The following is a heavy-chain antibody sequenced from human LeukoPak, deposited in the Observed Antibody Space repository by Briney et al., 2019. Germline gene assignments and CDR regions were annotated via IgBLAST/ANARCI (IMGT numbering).Heavy chain of an antibody. D-gene: IGHD3-22*01. V-gene: IGHV4-31*03. Sequence: PSETLSLTCTVSGGSISSGAYYWSWIRQYPGKGLEWIGYIYHSGSTYYNPPLKSRLTISVEMSKNQLSLKLSSVTAADTAVYYCARARDYYDSSGRRDAFDIWGQGTMVTVSS. CDR3: ARARDYYDSSGRRDAFDI. CDR1: GGSISSGAYY. CDR2: IYHSGST. J-gene: IGHJ3*02.